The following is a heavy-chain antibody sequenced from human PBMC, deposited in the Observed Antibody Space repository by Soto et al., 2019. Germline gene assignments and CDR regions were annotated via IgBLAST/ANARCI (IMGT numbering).Heavy chain of an antibody. CDR2: FDPEDGET. Sequence: ASVKVSCKASGYTLTELSMHWVRQAPGKGLEWMGGFDPEDGETIYAQKFQGRVTMTEDTSTDTAYMELSSLRSEDTAVYYCATSTLSITMVRGVTTKSYYGMDVWSQGTTVTVSS. CDR1: GYTLTELS. V-gene: IGHV1-24*01. J-gene: IGHJ6*02. D-gene: IGHD3-10*01. CDR3: ATSTLSITMVRGVTTKSYYGMDV.